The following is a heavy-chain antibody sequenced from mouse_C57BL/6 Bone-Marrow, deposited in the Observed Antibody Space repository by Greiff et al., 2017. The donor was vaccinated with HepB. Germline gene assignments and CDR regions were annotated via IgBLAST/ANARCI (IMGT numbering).Heavy chain of an antibody. CDR3: ARHRYRGFAY. Sequence: EVQLVESGGDLVKPGGSLKLSCAASGFTFSSYGMSWVRQTPDKRLEWVATISSGGSYTYYPDSVKGRFTISRDNAKNTLYLQMSSLKSEDAAMYYCARHRYRGFAYWGQGTLVTVSA. J-gene: IGHJ3*01. V-gene: IGHV5-6*01. CDR2: ISSGGSYT. CDR1: GFTFSSYG.